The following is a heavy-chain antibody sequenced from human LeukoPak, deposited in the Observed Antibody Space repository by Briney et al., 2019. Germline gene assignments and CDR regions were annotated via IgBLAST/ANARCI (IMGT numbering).Heavy chain of an antibody. J-gene: IGHJ4*02. V-gene: IGHV4-39*01. D-gene: IGHD6-19*01. Sequence: SETLSLTCTVSGGSISSSSYYWGWIRQPPGKGLEWIGSIYYSGSTYYNPSLKSRVTISVDTSKNQFSLKLSSVTAADTAVYYCARHVFSKWLSPPPFDYWGQGTLVTVSS. CDR3: ARHVFSKWLSPPPFDY. CDR2: IYYSGST. CDR1: GGSISSSSYY.